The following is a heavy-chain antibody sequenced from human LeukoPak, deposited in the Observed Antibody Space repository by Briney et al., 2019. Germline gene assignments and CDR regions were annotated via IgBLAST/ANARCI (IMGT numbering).Heavy chain of an antibody. CDR2: IYHSGST. CDR1: GYSISSGYY. D-gene: IGHD3-22*01. J-gene: IGHJ4*02. V-gene: IGHV4-38-2*02. CDR3: ARDSGSGTMIVDY. Sequence: SETLSLTCAVSGYSISSGYYWGWIRQPPGKGLEWIGSIYHSGSTYYNPSLKSRVTISVDTSKNQFSLKLSSVTAADTAVYYCARDSGSGTMIVDYWGQGTLVTVSS.